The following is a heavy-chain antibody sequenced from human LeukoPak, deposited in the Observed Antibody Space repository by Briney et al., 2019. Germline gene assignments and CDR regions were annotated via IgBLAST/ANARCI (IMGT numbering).Heavy chain of an antibody. CDR3: ARAALDSSDCYYFDY. CDR2: IYYSGST. CDR1: GGSISSGTYY. D-gene: IGHD3-22*01. J-gene: IGHJ4*02. Sequence: SETLSLTCTVSGGSISSGTYYWTWIRQHPGKGLEWIGYIYYSGSTYYNPSLESRVTMSVGTSENQFSLKLSSVTAADTAVYYCARAALDSSDCYYFDYWGQGTLVSVSS. V-gene: IGHV4-31*03.